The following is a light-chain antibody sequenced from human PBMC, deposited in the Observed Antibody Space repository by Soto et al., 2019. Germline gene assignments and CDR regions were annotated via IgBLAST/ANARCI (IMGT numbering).Light chain of an antibody. CDR3: QQYGSSPRT. CDR2: GAS. Sequence: PVDAATRSSGAGESVASNYLAWYQQKPGQAPRLLVYGASTRATGIPDRFSGSGSGTDFTLTISRLEPEDFAVYYCQQYGSSPRTFGQGTKV. CDR1: ESVASNY. J-gene: IGKJ1*01. V-gene: IGKV3-20*01.